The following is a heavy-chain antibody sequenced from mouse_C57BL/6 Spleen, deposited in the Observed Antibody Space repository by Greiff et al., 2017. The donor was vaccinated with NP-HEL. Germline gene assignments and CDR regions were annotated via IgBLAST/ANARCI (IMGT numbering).Heavy chain of an antibody. CDR1: GFTFTNTY. J-gene: IGHJ3*01. D-gene: IGHD2-4*01. CDR3: ARKGVYYDYPFAD. Sequence: EVQLQESVAELVRPGASVKLSCTASGFTFTNTYMHWVKQRPEQGLEWIGRIDPANGNTTYAPKFQGKATLTADTSSNTAYLQLSSLTSEDTASYYCARKGVYYDYPFADWGKGTLVTVSA. CDR2: IDPANGNT. V-gene: IGHV14-3*01.